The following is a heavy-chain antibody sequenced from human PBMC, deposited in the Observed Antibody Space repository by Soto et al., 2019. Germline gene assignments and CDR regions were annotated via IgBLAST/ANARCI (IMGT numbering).Heavy chain of an antibody. CDR3: ARAEAVAGPYYFDY. CDR1: GVSFSISA. V-gene: IGHV3-30-3*01. CDR2: ISYDGSIK. Sequence: GGSLRLSCAASGVSFSISAMHWVRQAPGKGPEWVAVISYDGSIKYYADSVKGRFTISRDNSKNTLYLQMNSLRADDTAVYYCARAEAVAGPYYFDYWGHGTLVTVSS. J-gene: IGHJ4*01. D-gene: IGHD6-19*01.